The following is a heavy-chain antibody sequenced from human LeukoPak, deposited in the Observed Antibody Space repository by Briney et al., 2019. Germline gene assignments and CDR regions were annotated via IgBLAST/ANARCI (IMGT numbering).Heavy chain of an antibody. CDR1: GFTFSSYA. Sequence: PGWSLTLSRPASGFTFSSYAMTWLRQAAGKGLAGVGGISGSGTRTYYADSVKGRFTISRNNSENTLYLQMNSLRAEDTAVYYCAKDQGGTYPYYFDYWGQGTLVTVSS. J-gene: IGHJ4*02. CDR2: ISGSGTRT. D-gene: IGHD1-26*01. V-gene: IGHV3-23*01. CDR3: AKDQGGTYPYYFDY.